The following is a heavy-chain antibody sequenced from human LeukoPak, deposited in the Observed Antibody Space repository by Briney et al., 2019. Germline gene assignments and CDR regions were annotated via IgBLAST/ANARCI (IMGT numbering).Heavy chain of an antibody. V-gene: IGHV1-18*01. D-gene: IGHD3-22*01. Sequence: ASVKVSCKASGYTFASYGISWVRQAPGQGLEWMGWISAYNGNTNYAQKLQGRVTMTTDTSTSTAYMELRSLRSDDTAVYYCARYYYYDSSGYYQSYTDYWGQGTLVTVSS. CDR2: ISAYNGNT. J-gene: IGHJ4*02. CDR3: ARYYYYDSSGYYQSYTDY. CDR1: GYTFASYG.